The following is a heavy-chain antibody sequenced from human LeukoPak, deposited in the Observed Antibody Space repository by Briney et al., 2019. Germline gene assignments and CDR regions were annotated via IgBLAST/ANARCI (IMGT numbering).Heavy chain of an antibody. V-gene: IGHV4-30-4*08. D-gene: IGHD1-1*01. CDR1: GGSISSGDYY. CDR3: ASFRLEIFPTRSTKDY. CDR2: IYYSGST. J-gene: IGHJ4*02. Sequence: SQTLSLTCTVSGGSISSGDYYWSWIRQPPGKGLEWIGYIYYSGSTYYNPSLKSRVTISVDTSKNQFSLKLSSVTAADTAVYSCASFRLEIFPTRSTKDYWGQGTLVTVSS.